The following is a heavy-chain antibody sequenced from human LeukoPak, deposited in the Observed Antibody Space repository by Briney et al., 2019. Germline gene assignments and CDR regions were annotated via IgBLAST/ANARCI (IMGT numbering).Heavy chain of an antibody. D-gene: IGHD6-19*01. CDR2: INSDGSST. CDR3: ARGTVVGAGY. J-gene: IGHJ4*02. Sequence: PGGSLRLSCAASGFTFSRYWMHWVRQAPGKGLVWVSRINSDGSSTSYADSVKGRFTISRDNAKNTLFLQMNSLRAEDTAMYYCARGTVVGAGYWGQGTLVTVSS. CDR1: GFTFSRYW. V-gene: IGHV3-74*01.